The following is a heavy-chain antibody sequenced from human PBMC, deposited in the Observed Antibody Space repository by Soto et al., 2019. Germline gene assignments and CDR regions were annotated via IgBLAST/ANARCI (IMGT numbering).Heavy chain of an antibody. CDR1: GGPISSGDYY. D-gene: IGHD3-3*01. CDR2: IYYSGST. CDR3: AREDDFWSGEEDV. Sequence: SETLSLTCTVSGGPISSGDYYWSWIRQPPGKGLEWIGYIYYSGSTYYNPSLKSRVTISVDTSKNQFSLKLSSVTAADTAVYYCAREDDFWSGEEDVWGQGTTVTVSS. J-gene: IGHJ6*02. V-gene: IGHV4-30-4*01.